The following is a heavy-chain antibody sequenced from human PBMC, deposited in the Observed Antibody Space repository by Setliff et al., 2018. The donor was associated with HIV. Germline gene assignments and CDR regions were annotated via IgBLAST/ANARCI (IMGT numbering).Heavy chain of an antibody. CDR1: GYTFISYS. CDR2: VAPNSGRT. D-gene: IGHD1-20*01. Sequence: ASVMVSCKASGYTFISYSISWVRQAPGQGLEWMGWVAPNSGRTNYAQDFQDRVTMTTDTSSNTAYMELKSLRSDDTAVYYCARGGITGSYGYFQQWGQGTLVTVSS. CDR3: ARGGITGSYGYFQQ. J-gene: IGHJ1*01. V-gene: IGHV1-18*01.